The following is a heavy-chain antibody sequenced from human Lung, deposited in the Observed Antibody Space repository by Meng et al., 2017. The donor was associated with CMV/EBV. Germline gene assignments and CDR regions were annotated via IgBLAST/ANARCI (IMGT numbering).Heavy chain of an antibody. D-gene: IGHD2-2*01. CDR1: GFIVSTKY. J-gene: IGHJ4*02. CDR2: IYSGGST. Sequence: EVQLVESGGGLVQPGGSLRLSCEASGFIVSTKYMNWVRQAPGKGLEWVSVIYSGGSTYYTDSVKGRFTISRDNSKNTLYLQMNSLRTEDTAVYYCARGEVPAILDYWGQGILVTVSS. V-gene: IGHV3-66*01. CDR3: ARGEVPAILDY.